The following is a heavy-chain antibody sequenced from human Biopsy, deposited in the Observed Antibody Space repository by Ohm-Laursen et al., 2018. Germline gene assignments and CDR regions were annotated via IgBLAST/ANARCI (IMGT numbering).Heavy chain of an antibody. Sequence: TLSLTCSVSGASVKTSGYFWAWIRQRPGKGLEWIGYISYNERTHYNPSLTSRLAISFYTSNNRISLQLRSVSVADTAVYYCVREPKTGTAEAWYFDLWGRGSPVTVPS. CDR2: ISYNERT. D-gene: IGHD3-9*01. CDR3: VREPKTGTAEAWYFDL. CDR1: GASVKTSGYF. V-gene: IGHV4-31*03. J-gene: IGHJ2*01.